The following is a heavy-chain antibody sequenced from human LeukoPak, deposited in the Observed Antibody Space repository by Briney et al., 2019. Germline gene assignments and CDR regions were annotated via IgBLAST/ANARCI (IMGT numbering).Heavy chain of an antibody. CDR3: AREQVGALDY. J-gene: IGHJ4*02. D-gene: IGHD1-26*01. CDR2: ISSSGNYV. CDR1: GFXFSSYS. Sequence: PGGSLRLSCVASGFXFSSYSINWVRQAPGQGLGWDSSISSSGNYVYYADSVKGRLTISRDNARNSLYLQMNSLRAEDTAVYYCAREQVGALDYWGQGALVTVSS. V-gene: IGHV3-21*01.